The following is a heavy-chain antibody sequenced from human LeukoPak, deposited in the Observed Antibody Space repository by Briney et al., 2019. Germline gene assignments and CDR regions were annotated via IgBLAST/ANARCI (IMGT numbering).Heavy chain of an antibody. Sequence: PGGSLRLSCAASGFTFSSYAMSWVRQAPGKGLEWVSAISGSGGSTYYADSVKGRFTIPRDNSKNTLYLQMNSLRAEDTAVYYCAKDGRYCSGGSPCWVYYYGMDVWGQGTTVTVSS. V-gene: IGHV3-23*01. CDR3: AKDGRYCSGGSPCWVYYYGMDV. CDR2: ISGSGGST. D-gene: IGHD2-15*01. CDR1: GFTFSSYA. J-gene: IGHJ6*02.